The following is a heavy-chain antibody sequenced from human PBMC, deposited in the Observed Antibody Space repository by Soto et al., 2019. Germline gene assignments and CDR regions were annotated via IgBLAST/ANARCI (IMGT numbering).Heavy chain of an antibody. CDR3: ASLPGGTIFGVVVYDFDY. J-gene: IGHJ4*02. V-gene: IGHV4-39*01. Sequence: SETLSLTCTVSGGSISSSSYYWGWIRQPPGKGLEWIGSIYYSGSTYYNPSLKSRVTISVDTSKNQFSLKLSSVTAADTAVYYCASLPGGTIFGVVVYDFDYWGQGTLVTVSS. D-gene: IGHD3-3*02. CDR1: GGSISSSSYY. CDR2: IYYSGST.